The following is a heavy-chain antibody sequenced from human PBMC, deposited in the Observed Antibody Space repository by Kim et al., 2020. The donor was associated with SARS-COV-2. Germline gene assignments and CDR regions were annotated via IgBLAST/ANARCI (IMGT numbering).Heavy chain of an antibody. CDR3: ARTDKVRGVDY. D-gene: IGHD3-10*01. CDR1: GGTFSSYT. Sequence: SVKVSCKASGGTFSSYTISWVRQAPGQGLEWMGRIIPILGIANYAQKFQGRVTITADKSTSTAYMELCSLRSEDTAVYYCARTDKVRGVDYWGQGTLVTVSS. V-gene: IGHV1-69*02. CDR2: IIPILGIA. J-gene: IGHJ4*02.